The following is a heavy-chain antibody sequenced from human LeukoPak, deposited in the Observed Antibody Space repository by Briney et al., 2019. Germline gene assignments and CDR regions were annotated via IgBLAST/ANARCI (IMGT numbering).Heavy chain of an antibody. J-gene: IGHJ3*02. CDR1: GFTVSSNY. CDR3: ARDATRDFAFDI. D-gene: IGHD1-1*01. V-gene: IGHV3-53*01. CDR2: IYSSGNT. Sequence: GGSLRLSCAASGFTVSSNYMSWVRQAPGKGLEWVSVIYSSGNTYYADSVRGRFTISRDNSKNTLFLQMNSLRAEDTAVYYCARDATRDFAFDIWGQGTVVTVSS.